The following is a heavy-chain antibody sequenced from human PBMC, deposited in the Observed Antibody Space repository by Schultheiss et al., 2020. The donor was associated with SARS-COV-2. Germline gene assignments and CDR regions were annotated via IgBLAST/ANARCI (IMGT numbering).Heavy chain of an antibody. CDR1: GGSVSSGSYY. V-gene: IGHV4-61*01. Sequence: SETLSLTCTVSGGSVSSGSYYWSWIRQPPGKGLEWIGYIYYSGSTNYNPSLKSRVTISVDTSKNQFSLKLSSVTAADTAVYYCASGRRPGYSSGWDWGTMDYYDCGMDVWGQGTTVTVAS. D-gene: IGHD6-19*01. CDR3: ASGRRPGYSSGWDWGTMDYYDCGMDV. CDR2: IYYSGST. J-gene: IGHJ6*02.